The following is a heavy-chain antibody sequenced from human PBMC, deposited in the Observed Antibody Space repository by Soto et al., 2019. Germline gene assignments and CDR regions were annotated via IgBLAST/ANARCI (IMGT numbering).Heavy chain of an antibody. CDR1: GFNFDNYW. CDR2: IKQDGSDK. V-gene: IGHV3-7*01. J-gene: IGHJ4*02. D-gene: IGHD1-1*01. Sequence: GSLRLSCAASGFNFDNYWMAWVRQAPGKGLEWVANIKQDGSDKNYVDSVKGRFTISRDNAKNSLYLQMNSLRAEDSAVYSCARDTTGILDYWGQGTLVTVSS. CDR3: ARDTTGILDY.